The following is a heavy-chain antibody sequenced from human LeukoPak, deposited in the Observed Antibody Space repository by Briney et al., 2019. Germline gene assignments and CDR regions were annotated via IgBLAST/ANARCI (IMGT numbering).Heavy chain of an antibody. CDR2: INHSGST. CDR1: GVSFSGYY. V-gene: IGHV4-34*01. J-gene: IGHJ2*01. D-gene: IGHD3-22*01. CDR3: ARVGSSGYYVWYFDL. Sequence: SGTLSLTCAVYGVSFSGYYWSWIRQPPGKGLEWIGEINHSGSTNYNPSLKSRVTISVDTSKNQFSLKLSSVTAADTAVYYCARVGSSGYYVWYFDLWGRGTLVTVSS.